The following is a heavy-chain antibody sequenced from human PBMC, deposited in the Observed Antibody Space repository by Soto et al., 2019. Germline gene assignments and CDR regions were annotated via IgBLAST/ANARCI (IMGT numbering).Heavy chain of an antibody. D-gene: IGHD3-3*01. CDR1: GDTFSSHS. CDR2: IIPFVETE. J-gene: IGHJ4*02. V-gene: IGHV1-69*08. CDR3: APAASIFGAASDY. Sequence: QVQLVQSGAEVKKPGSSVKVSCKASGDTFSSHSFTWVRQAPGQGLEWMGRIIPFVETESHAQKFKGRVTVSADTYTGTVYMELSSLRADDTAIYYCAPAASIFGAASDYWGRGTLVTVSS.